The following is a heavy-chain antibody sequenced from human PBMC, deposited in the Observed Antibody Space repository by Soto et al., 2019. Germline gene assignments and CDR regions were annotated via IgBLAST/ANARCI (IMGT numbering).Heavy chain of an antibody. CDR2: IYYSGST. J-gene: IGHJ6*02. CDR3: ARHGAAGRFYYGMDV. CDR1: GGSVSSFY. Sequence: PSETLSLTCTVSGGSVSSFYWSWIRQPPGKGLEWIGYIYYSGSTNYSPSLKSRVTISVDTSKNQFSLKLSSVTAADTAVYYCARHGAAGRFYYGMDVWGQGTTVTVSS. D-gene: IGHD6-19*01. V-gene: IGHV4-59*02.